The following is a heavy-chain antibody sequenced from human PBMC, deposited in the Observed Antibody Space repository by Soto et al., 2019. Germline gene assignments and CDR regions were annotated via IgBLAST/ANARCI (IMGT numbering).Heavy chain of an antibody. D-gene: IGHD3-22*01. CDR3: ARDLGRYYDSSGKGLDY. J-gene: IGHJ4*02. CDR1: GFTFSSYA. CDR2: ISYDGSNK. Sequence: QPGGSLRLSCAASGFTFSSYAMHWVRQAPGKGLEWVAVISYDGSNKYYADSVKGRFTISRDNSKNTLYLQMNSLRAEDTAVYYCARDLGRYYDSSGKGLDYWGQGTLVTVSS. V-gene: IGHV3-30-3*01.